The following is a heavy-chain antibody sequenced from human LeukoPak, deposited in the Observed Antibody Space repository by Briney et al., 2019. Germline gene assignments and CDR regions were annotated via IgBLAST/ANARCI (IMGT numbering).Heavy chain of an antibody. V-gene: IGHV4-30-4*08. CDR1: GGSISSGDYY. CDR3: ARDRPEYCSGGSSADY. Sequence: SQTLSLTCTVSGGSISSGDYYWSWIRQPPGKGLEWIGYIYYSGSTYYNPSLKSRVTISVDTSKNQFSLKLSSVTAADTAVYYCARDRPEYCSGGSSADYWGQGTLVTVSS. J-gene: IGHJ4*02. CDR2: IYYSGST. D-gene: IGHD2-15*01.